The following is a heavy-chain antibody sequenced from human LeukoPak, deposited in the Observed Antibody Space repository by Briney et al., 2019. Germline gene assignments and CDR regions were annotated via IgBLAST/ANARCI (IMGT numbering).Heavy chain of an antibody. Sequence: ASVKVSCKASGGTFSSYAISWVRQAPGQGLEWMGRIIPILGIANYAQKFQGRVTITADKSTSTAYMELSSLRSEDTAVYYCARDRAIFGVVIHFDYWGQGTLVTVSS. V-gene: IGHV1-69*04. D-gene: IGHD3-3*01. CDR2: IIPILGIA. CDR1: GGTFSSYA. CDR3: ARDRAIFGVVIHFDY. J-gene: IGHJ4*02.